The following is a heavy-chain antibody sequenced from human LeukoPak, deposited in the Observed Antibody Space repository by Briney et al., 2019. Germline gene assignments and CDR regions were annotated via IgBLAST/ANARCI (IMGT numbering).Heavy chain of an antibody. CDR1: GFTVSSNY. V-gene: IGHV3-66*01. D-gene: IGHD3-22*01. J-gene: IGHJ4*02. Sequence: GGSLRLSCAASGFTVSSNYMSWVRQAPGKGLEWVSVIYSGGSTYYADSMKGRFTISRDNSKNTLYLQMDSLRAEDTAVYYCATAEYYYDSSGPQLYYFDYWGQGTLVTVSS. CDR3: ATAEYYYDSSGPQLYYFDY. CDR2: IYSGGST.